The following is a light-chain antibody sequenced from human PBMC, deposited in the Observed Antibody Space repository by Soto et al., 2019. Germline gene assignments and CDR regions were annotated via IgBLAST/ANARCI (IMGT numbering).Light chain of an antibody. J-gene: IGLJ1*01. Sequence: QSVLTQPASVSGSPGQSITISCTGTSSDVGGYNYVSWHQQHPGKAPKLTIYDVSSRPSGVPNRFSASKSGNTASLTISGLQAEDEADYYCTSYTSSGTYVFGTGTKVTLL. V-gene: IGLV2-14*01. CDR3: TSYTSSGTYV. CDR2: DVS. CDR1: SSDVGGYNY.